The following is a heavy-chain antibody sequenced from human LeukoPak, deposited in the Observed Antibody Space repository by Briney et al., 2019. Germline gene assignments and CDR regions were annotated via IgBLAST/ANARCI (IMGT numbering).Heavy chain of an antibody. V-gene: IGHV4-59*01. CDR2: ISYSGST. J-gene: IGHJ3*02. D-gene: IGHD3-22*01. CDR3: ARLDYYDSSGYFYGVFDI. Sequence: SETLPLTCTVSGGSISPYYWSWTRQPPGKGLEWIGYISYSGSTNYNPSLKSRVTISVDTSKNQFSLKLSSVTAADTAVYFCARLDYYDSSGYFYGVFDIWGQGTMVTVSS. CDR1: GGSISPYY.